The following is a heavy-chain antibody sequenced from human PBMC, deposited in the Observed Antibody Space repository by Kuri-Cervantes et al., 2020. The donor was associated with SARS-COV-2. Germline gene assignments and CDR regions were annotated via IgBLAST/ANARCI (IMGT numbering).Heavy chain of an antibody. Sequence: ASVKVSCKASGYTFTGCYMHWVRQAPGQGLEWMGWISPNSGGTNYAQKFQGRVTMTRDTSISTAYMELSRLRSDDTAVYYCARENYDYSNFNYYYCMDVWGKGTTVTVSS. J-gene: IGHJ6*03. CDR1: GYTFTGCY. CDR3: ARENYDYSNFNYYYCMDV. V-gene: IGHV1-2*02. CDR2: ISPNSGGT. D-gene: IGHD4-11*01.